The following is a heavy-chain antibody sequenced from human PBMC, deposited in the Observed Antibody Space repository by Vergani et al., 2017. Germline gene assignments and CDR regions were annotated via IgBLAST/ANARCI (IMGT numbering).Heavy chain of an antibody. J-gene: IGHJ6*02. V-gene: IGHV3-23*04. Sequence: EVQLVESGGGLVQPGGSLRLSCAASGFTFSSYAMSWVRQAPGKGLEWVSAISGSGGSTYYADSVKGRFNISRDNSKNTLYLQMNSLRAEDTAVYYCARGLLIAGGYCSGGSCHSYYYYGMDVWGQGTTVTVSS. D-gene: IGHD2-15*01. CDR2: ISGSGGST. CDR1: GFTFSSYA. CDR3: ARGLLIAGGYCSGGSCHSYYYYGMDV.